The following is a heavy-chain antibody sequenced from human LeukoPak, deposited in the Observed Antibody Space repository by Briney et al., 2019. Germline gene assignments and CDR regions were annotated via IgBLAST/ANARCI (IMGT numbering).Heavy chain of an antibody. D-gene: IGHD5-18*01. Sequence: GGSLRLSCAASGFTFSSYAMHWVRQAPGKGLEWVAVISYDGSTKYYADSVKGRFTISRDNSKNTLYLQMNSLRAEDTAVYYCAKLDGYSYDYSVDYWGQGTLVTVSS. J-gene: IGHJ4*02. CDR3: AKLDGYSYDYSVDY. CDR1: GFTFSSYA. V-gene: IGHV3-30*04. CDR2: ISYDGSTK.